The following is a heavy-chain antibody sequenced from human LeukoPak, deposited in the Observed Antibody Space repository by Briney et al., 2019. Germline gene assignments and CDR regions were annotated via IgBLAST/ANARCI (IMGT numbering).Heavy chain of an antibody. CDR1: GGSFSGYY. CDR2: INHSGST. Sequence: SETLSLTCAVYGGSFSGYYWSWIRQPPGKGLEWIGEINHSGSTNYNPSLKSRVTISVDTSKNQFSLKLSSVTAADTAVYYCARYRRWLQYLPSWYFDLWGRGTLVTVSS. J-gene: IGHJ2*01. V-gene: IGHV4-34*01. D-gene: IGHD5-24*01. CDR3: ARYRRWLQYLPSWYFDL.